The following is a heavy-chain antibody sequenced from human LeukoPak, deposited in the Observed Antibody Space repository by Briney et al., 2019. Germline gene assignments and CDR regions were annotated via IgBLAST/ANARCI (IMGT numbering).Heavy chain of an antibody. J-gene: IGHJ4*02. CDR2: ISSSGSTI. CDR3: ASIAAAGTNLDY. Sequence: PGRSLRLSCAASGFTFSSYGMHWVRQAPGKGLEWVSYISSSGSTIYYADSVKGRFTISRDNAKNSLYLQMNSLRAEDTAVYYCASIAAAGTNLDYWGQGTLVTVSS. CDR1: GFTFSSYG. D-gene: IGHD6-13*01. V-gene: IGHV3-48*04.